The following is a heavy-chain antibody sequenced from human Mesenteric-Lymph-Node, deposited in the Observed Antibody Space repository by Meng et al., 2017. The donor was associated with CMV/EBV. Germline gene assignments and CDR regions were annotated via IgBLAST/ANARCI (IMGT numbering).Heavy chain of an antibody. Sequence: GGSLRLSCAASGFSFSNYAMHWVRQAPGKGLEWVALVWFDGSKTYDQDSEKGRFTISRDNSKNTLYLQMNSLRAEDRGVYYCATGPRGLYCGSTSCYRFDDWGQGTLVTVSS. D-gene: IGHD2-2*01. CDR2: VWFDGSKT. CDR3: ATGPRGLYCGSTSCYRFDD. V-gene: IGHV3-30*02. CDR1: GFSFSNYA. J-gene: IGHJ4*02.